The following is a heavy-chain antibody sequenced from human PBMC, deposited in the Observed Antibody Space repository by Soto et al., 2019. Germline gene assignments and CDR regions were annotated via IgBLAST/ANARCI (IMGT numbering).Heavy chain of an antibody. Sequence: QVQLQESGPGLVKPSQTLSLTCTVSGGSIRSGTYYWSWIRQHPGKGLEWIGYIYHSGSTYYNPSPESRVTISLDTSKNHFSLKLSSVTAADTAVYYCARSYGSGNYSGVPSNWFDPWGQGTLVTVSS. CDR1: GGSIRSGTYY. CDR3: ARSYGSGNYSGVPSNWFDP. V-gene: IGHV4-31*03. CDR2: IYHSGST. D-gene: IGHD3-10*01. J-gene: IGHJ5*02.